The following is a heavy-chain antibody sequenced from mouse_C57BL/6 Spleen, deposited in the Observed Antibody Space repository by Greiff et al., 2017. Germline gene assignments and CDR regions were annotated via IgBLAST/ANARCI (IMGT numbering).Heavy chain of an antibody. D-gene: IGHD4-1*01. CDR3: AVREANWGGPWFAY. CDR1: GYTFTSYW. Sequence: QVQLQQPGAELVRPGTSVKLSCKASGYTFTSYWMHWVKQRPGQGLEWIGVIDPSASYTNYNQKFKGKATLTVVTSSSTAYRQLCSLTSEDSAVSFCAVREANWGGPWFAYWGQGTLVTVSA. V-gene: IGHV1-59*01. CDR2: IDPSASYT. J-gene: IGHJ3*01.